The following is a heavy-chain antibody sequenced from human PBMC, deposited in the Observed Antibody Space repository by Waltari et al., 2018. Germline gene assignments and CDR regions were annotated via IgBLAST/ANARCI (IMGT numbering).Heavy chain of an antibody. J-gene: IGHJ4*02. V-gene: IGHV3-74*03. D-gene: IGHD6-13*01. CDR1: GFTFNTYW. CDR2: INGDGSGT. CDR3: ARDGAGDIDLDN. Sequence: EVQLVESGGGLIQPGGSLRLSCAASGFTFNTYWMHWVRQGPGKGLVWVSRINGDGSGTMYADSVKGRFTISRDNAKNTFYLQMNSLRVEDTAVYYCARDGAGDIDLDNWGQGTLVTVSS.